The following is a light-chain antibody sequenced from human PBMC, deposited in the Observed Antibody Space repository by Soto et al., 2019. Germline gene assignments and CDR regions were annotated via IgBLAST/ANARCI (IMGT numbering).Light chain of an antibody. CDR3: QQYNNYLT. J-gene: IGKJ1*01. CDR2: GAS. CDR1: QSVSSNY. Sequence: EIVLTQSPGTLSLSPGERATLSCRASQSVSSNYLAWYQQKPGKAPRLLIYGASSRATGIPDRFSGSGSETDFTLTISSLQPDDSATYYCQQYNNYLTFGQGTKVDIK. V-gene: IGKV3-20*01.